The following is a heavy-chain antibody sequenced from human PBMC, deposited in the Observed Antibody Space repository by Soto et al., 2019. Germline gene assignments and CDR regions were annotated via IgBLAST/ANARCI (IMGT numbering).Heavy chain of an antibody. Sequence: QVQLVESGGGVVQPGRSLRLSCAASGFTFSSYGMHWVRQAPGKGLEWVAVISYDGSNKYYADSVKGRFTISRDNSKNTLYLQMNSLRAEDTAVYYCAKDRSSGILDYWGQGTLVTVSS. CDR1: GFTFSSYG. J-gene: IGHJ4*02. CDR2: ISYDGSNK. CDR3: AKDRSSGILDY. D-gene: IGHD2-21*02. V-gene: IGHV3-30*18.